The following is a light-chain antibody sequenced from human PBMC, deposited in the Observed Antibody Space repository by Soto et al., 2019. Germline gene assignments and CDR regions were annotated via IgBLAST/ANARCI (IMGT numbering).Light chain of an antibody. CDR3: QQYNNWPLT. CDR2: GAF. V-gene: IGKV3-15*01. Sequence: EIVMTQSPVTLSVSPGERATLSCRASQSISSNLAWYQQKPGQAPRLLISGAFTRATGIPARFSGSGSGTEFTLTISSLQSEDFAVYYCQQYNNWPLTFGGGTKVEIK. J-gene: IGKJ4*01. CDR1: QSISSN.